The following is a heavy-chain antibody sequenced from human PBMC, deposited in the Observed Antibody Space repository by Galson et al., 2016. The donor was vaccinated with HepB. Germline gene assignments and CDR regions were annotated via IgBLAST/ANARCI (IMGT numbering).Heavy chain of an antibody. D-gene: IGHD4-23*01. CDR2: INPKSGGT. J-gene: IGHJ4*02. CDR1: GYTFSDYY. Sequence: SVKVSCKASGYTFSDYYLHWVRQAPGQGLEWMGRINPKSGGTNYVQNFEGRVSMTKDTSINTAHMELSRLTSDDTAVYYCARAGREGNLPPLDYWGPGTLVAVSS. V-gene: IGHV1-2*06. CDR3: ARAGREGNLPPLDY.